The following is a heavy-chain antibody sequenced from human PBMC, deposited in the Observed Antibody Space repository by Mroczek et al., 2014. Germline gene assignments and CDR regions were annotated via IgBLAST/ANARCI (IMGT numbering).Heavy chain of an antibody. V-gene: IGHV1-2*02. CDR3: AREDDIVVVPAAIQTVYYYYGMDV. CDR2: IPTLTVVX. J-gene: IGHJ6*02. D-gene: IGHD2-2*02. Sequence: GYTFDRLLYARGCDDGPWNEGLEWSGWIPTLTVVXNYAQKFQGRVTMTRDTSISTAYMELSRLRSDDTAVYYCAREDDIVVVPAAIQTVYYYYGMDVWGQGTTVTVSS. CDR1: GYTFDRLL.